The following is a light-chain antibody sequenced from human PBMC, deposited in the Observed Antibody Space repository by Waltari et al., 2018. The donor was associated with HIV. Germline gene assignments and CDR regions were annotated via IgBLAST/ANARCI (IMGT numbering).Light chain of an antibody. CDR3: SSFTTSNSLL. CDR1: STDVGAYDF. V-gene: IGLV2-14*01. Sequence: QSALTQPASVSGSPGQSIPISCTGTSTDVGAYDFVSWYQQTPGIAPKLVIYEVSNRPSGISDRFSGSKSGNTASLTISGLQTEDEADYYCSSFTTSNSLLFGGGTKVTVL. J-gene: IGLJ2*01. CDR2: EVS.